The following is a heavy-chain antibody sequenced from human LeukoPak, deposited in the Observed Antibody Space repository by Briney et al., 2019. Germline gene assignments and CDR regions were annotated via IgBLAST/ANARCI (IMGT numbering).Heavy chain of an antibody. J-gene: IGHJ4*02. V-gene: IGHV1-18*01. CDR3: ARPHYDSTGYYYGVLVNYFDY. CDR1: GYTFTSYG. D-gene: IGHD3-22*01. CDR2: ISAYNGNT. Sequence: ASVKVSCKASGYTFTSYGISWVRQAPGQGLEWMGWISAYNGNTNYAQKLQGRVTMTTDTSTSTAYMELRSLRSDDTAVYYCARPHYDSTGYYYGVLVNYFDYWGQGTLVTVSS.